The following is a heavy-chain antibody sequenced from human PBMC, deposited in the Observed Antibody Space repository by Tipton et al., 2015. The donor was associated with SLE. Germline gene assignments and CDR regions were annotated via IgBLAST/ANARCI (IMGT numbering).Heavy chain of an antibody. Sequence: SLRLSCVASGFTFSNYAMSWVRQAPGKGLEWVAYISQTGKTIYYADSVSGRFTISRDNDKNLVYLQMDNMRVEDTALYYCAREGTYWEYYFDYWGQGTLVTVSS. CDR2: ISQTGKTI. V-gene: IGHV3-48*03. CDR3: AREGTYWEYYFDY. D-gene: IGHD1-26*01. J-gene: IGHJ4*02. CDR1: GFTFSNYA.